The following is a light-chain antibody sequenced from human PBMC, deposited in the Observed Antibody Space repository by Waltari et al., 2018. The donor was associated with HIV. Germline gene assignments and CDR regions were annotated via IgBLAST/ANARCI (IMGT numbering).Light chain of an antibody. CDR1: QDVSSW. Sequence: DIQMTPSPSSVSASVGDRVSLTCRASQDVSSWLAWYLQKPGNPPKLLIYAASTLQSGVPSRFSGSASGTDFTLTISSLQPEDVASYYCQQLKSFPRTFGGGTRVEIK. CDR3: QQLKSFPRT. J-gene: IGKJ4*01. V-gene: IGKV1-12*01. CDR2: AAS.